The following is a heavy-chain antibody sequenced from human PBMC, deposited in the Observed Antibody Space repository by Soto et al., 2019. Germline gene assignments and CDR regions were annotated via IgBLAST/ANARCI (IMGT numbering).Heavy chain of an antibody. Sequence: ASVKVSCKASGYTFTSYGISWVRQAPGQGLEWMGWISAYNGNTNYAQKLQGRVTMTTDTSTSTAYMELRSLRSDDTAVYYCARDNDPLYCSGGSCYRGRYAFDIWGQGTMVTVSS. CDR1: GYTFTSYG. CDR2: ISAYNGNT. CDR3: ARDNDPLYCSGGSCYRGRYAFDI. J-gene: IGHJ3*02. V-gene: IGHV1-18*01. D-gene: IGHD2-15*01.